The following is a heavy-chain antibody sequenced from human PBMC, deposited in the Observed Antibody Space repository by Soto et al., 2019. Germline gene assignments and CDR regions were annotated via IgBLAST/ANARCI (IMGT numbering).Heavy chain of an antibody. V-gene: IGHV1-18*04. J-gene: IGHJ4*02. Sequence: ASVKVSCKVSGYTFTSYGISWVRQAPGQGLEWMGWISAYNGNTNYAQKLQGRVTMTTDTSTSTAYMELRSLRSDDTAVYYCAREVAAAGAFDYWGQGTLVTVSS. CDR2: ISAYNGNT. CDR1: GYTFTSYG. D-gene: IGHD6-13*01. CDR3: AREVAAAGAFDY.